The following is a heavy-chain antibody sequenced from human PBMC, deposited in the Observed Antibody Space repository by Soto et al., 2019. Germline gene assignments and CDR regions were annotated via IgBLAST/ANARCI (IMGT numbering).Heavy chain of an antibody. J-gene: IGHJ5*02. V-gene: IGHV3-73*01. Sequence: EVQLVESGGGLVQPGGSLKLSCVASGYTFSGSAFHWVRQASGKGLEWVGRIRGKANSYETAYAESVNGRFTISRDDSKNTAFLQMNSLKTEDTAVYYCTSRYCSSASCHTWGQGTRVTVSS. CDR3: TSRYCSSASCHT. CDR1: GYTFSGSA. D-gene: IGHD2-2*01. CDR2: IRGKANSYET.